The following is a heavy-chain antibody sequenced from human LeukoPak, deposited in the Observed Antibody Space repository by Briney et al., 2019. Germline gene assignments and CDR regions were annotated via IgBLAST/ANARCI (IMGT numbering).Heavy chain of an antibody. J-gene: IGHJ4*02. Sequence: SVKVSCKASGYTFTSYHMHWVRQAPGQGLEWMGGIIPIFGTANYAQKFQGRVTITADESTSTAYMELSSLRSEDTAVYYCARDRDGYTLGYFDYWGQGTLVTVSS. CDR1: GYTFTSYH. V-gene: IGHV1-69*13. D-gene: IGHD5-24*01. CDR2: IIPIFGTA. CDR3: ARDRDGYTLGYFDY.